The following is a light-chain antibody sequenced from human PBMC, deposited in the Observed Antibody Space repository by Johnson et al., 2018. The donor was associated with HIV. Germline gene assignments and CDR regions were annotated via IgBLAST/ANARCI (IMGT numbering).Light chain of an antibody. CDR2: ENN. Sequence: QSVLTQPPSVSAAPGQKVTISCSGSSSNVGSNYISWYRQLPGTAPKLLIYENNKRPSGIPDRFSGSKSGTSATLGITGLQTGDEADYYCGTWDSSLSAWGYVFGTGTKVTVL. CDR3: GTWDSSLSAWGYV. J-gene: IGLJ1*01. V-gene: IGLV1-51*02. CDR1: SSNVGSNY.